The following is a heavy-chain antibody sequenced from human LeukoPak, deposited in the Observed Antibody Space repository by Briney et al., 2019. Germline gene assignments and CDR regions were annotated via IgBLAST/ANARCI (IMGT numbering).Heavy chain of an antibody. CDR1: GGSINNYY. CDR2: IYYSGST. D-gene: IGHD3-10*01. CDR3: ARDRSRGVIIKGFDY. Sequence: SETLSLTCTVSGGSINNYYWSWIRQPPGKGLEWIGYIYYSGSTNYDPSLKSRVTISVDTSKNQFSLKLSSVTAADTAVYYCARDRSRGVIIKGFDYWGQGTLVTVSS. V-gene: IGHV4-59*12. J-gene: IGHJ4*02.